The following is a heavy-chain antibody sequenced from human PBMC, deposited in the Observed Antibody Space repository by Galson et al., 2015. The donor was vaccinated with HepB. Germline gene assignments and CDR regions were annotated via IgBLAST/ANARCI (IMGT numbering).Heavy chain of an antibody. CDR1: GYTFTSYA. CDR2: INAGYGNT. D-gene: IGHD6-13*01. J-gene: IGHJ4*02. Sequence: SVKVSCKASGYTFTSYAMHWVRQAPGQRLEWMGWINAGYGNTKYSQKFQGRVTITRDTSASAAYMELSSLRSEDTAVYYCARETIAAAGALDYWGQGTLVTVSS. CDR3: ARETIAAAGALDY. V-gene: IGHV1-3*01.